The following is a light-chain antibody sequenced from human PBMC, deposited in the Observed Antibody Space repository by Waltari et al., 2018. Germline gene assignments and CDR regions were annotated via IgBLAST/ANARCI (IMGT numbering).Light chain of an antibody. CDR3: YSKDTDGGSQGK. Sequence: YDLTQPPPVSVSPGQTAAITCSGDGLPKQYTFWYQQKSGQAPLLVMYDDNKRPSGIPGRFSGSSAGTVATLTITGAQVDDEADYYCYSKDTDGGSQGKIGGGTKLTVL. CDR1: GLPKQY. J-gene: IGLJ2*01. V-gene: IGLV3-10*01. CDR2: DDN.